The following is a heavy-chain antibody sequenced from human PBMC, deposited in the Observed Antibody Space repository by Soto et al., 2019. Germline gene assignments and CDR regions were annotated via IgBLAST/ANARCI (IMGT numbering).Heavy chain of an antibody. CDR1: GYTFTGYY. J-gene: IGHJ4*02. CDR3: ARGGWGYCSGGSCYIFDY. D-gene: IGHD2-15*01. CDR2: INPNSGGT. Sequence: ASVKVSCKASGYTFTGYYMHWVRQAPGQGLEWIGWINPNSGGTNYAQKFQGWVTMTRDTSISTAYMELSRLRSDDTAVYYCARGGWGYCSGGSCYIFDYWGQGTLVTVSS. V-gene: IGHV1-2*04.